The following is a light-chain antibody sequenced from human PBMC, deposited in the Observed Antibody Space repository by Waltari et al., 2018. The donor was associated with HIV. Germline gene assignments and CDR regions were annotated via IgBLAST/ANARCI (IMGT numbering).Light chain of an antibody. CDR3: LQDYNYPPT. Sequence: AIQMTQSPSSLSASVGDKVTITCRASQGVKSDLGWYQQRQGKAPNLLIYAVSSLQTGFPSRFSGSGSGTTFTLTISSLQPEDFATYYCLQDYNYPPTFGQGTKV. CDR1: QGVKSD. J-gene: IGKJ1*01. V-gene: IGKV1-6*01. CDR2: AVS.